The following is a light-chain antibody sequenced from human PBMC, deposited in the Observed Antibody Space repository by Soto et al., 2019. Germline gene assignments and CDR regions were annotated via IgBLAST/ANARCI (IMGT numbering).Light chain of an antibody. V-gene: IGLV2-14*01. Sequence: QSVLTQPASVSGSPGQSITISCTGTSSDVGGYNYVSWYQQHPGKAPKLMIYEVSNRPSGVSNRFSCSKSGNTASLTISGLQAEDEADYYCSSYTSSSNVVFGGGTKLTVL. CDR3: SSYTSSSNVV. J-gene: IGLJ2*01. CDR2: EVS. CDR1: SSDVGGYNY.